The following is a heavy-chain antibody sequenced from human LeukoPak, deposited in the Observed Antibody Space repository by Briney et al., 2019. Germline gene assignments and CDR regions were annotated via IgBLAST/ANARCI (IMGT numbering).Heavy chain of an antibody. J-gene: IGHJ5*02. CDR2: IKQDGSEK. V-gene: IGHV3-7*01. Sequence: GGSLRLSCAASGFTFSSYWMSWVRQAPGKGLEWVANIKQDGSEKHYVDSVKGRFTISRDNAKNSLYLQMNSLRVEDTAVYYCAREASLYCSGNDCYWAFDRWGQGTLVTVSS. CDR3: AREASLYCSGNDCYWAFDR. CDR1: GFTFSSYW. D-gene: IGHD2-2*01.